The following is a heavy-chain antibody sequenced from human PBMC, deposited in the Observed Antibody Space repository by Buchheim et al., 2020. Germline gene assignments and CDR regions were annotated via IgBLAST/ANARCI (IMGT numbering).Heavy chain of an antibody. Sequence: EVQLVESGGGLVQPGGSLRLSCAASGFTFSNYWMHWVRQAPGKGLVWVSRINNDGRSTIYAASVRGRFTISRANAKTTLYLQMNSLRPEDTALYYCTRDSRVTRLDWGQGTL. J-gene: IGHJ4*02. CDR1: GFTFSNYW. D-gene: IGHD2-21*02. V-gene: IGHV3-74*01. CDR3: TRDSRVTRLD. CDR2: INNDGRST.